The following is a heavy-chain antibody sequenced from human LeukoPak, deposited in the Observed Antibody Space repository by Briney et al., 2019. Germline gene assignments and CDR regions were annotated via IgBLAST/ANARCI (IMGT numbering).Heavy chain of an antibody. Sequence: ASVKVSCKASGYTFTSYGISWVRQAPGQGLEWMGWINPNSGGTNYAQKFQGRVTMTRDTSISTAYMELSRLRSDDTAVYYCARADVVITMIVVVPDYWGQGTLVTVSS. CDR3: ARADVVITMIVVVPDY. CDR1: GYTFTSYG. J-gene: IGHJ4*02. D-gene: IGHD3-22*01. V-gene: IGHV1-2*02. CDR2: INPNSGGT.